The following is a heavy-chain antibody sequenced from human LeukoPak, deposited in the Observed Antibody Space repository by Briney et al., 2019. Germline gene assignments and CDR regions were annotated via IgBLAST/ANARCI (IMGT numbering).Heavy chain of an antibody. J-gene: IGHJ6*02. D-gene: IGHD6-6*01. CDR1: GGSISSSSYY. Sequence: SETLSLTCTVSGGSISSSSYYWGWIRQPPGKGLEWIGSIYYSGSTYYNPPLKSRVTISVDTSKNQFSLKLSSVTAADTAVYYCASDSSSSYYYYGMDVWGQGTTVTVSS. CDR2: IYYSGST. V-gene: IGHV4-39*01. CDR3: ASDSSSSYYYYGMDV.